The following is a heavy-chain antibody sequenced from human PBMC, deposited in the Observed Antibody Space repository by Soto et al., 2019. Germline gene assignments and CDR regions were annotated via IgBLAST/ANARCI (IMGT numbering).Heavy chain of an antibody. V-gene: IGHV1-58*01. CDR3: AADAGGYSGYDYPYYGMDV. J-gene: IGHJ6*02. CDR2: IVVASGNR. D-gene: IGHD5-12*01. CDR1: GFSFTSSA. Sequence: QMQLVQSGPEVKKPGTSVKVSCKASGFSFTSSALQWMRQARGQRLEWIGWIVVASGNRKYAQKFQERVSITRDMSTNTAYMELNNLRSEDTAVYYFAADAGGYSGYDYPYYGMDVWAKGPRSPSP.